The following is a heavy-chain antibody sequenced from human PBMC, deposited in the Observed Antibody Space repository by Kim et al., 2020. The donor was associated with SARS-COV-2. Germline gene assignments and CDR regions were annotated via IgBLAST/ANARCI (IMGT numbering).Heavy chain of an antibody. J-gene: IGHJ4*02. D-gene: IGHD3-22*01. CDR3: ARDPYYYDSSGYYYGLFDY. Sequence: GRLTISGDNAKNALYLQMNSLRAEDTAVYYCARDPYYYDSSGYYYGLFDYWGQGTLVTVSS. V-gene: IGHV3-11*06.